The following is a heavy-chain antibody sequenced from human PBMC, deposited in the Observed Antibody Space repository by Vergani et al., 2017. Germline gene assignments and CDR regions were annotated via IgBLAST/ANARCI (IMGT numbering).Heavy chain of an antibody. CDR3: VREGDYSKTYDF. CDR1: GFTFTKYY. CDR2: FHPSGRST. J-gene: IGHJ4*02. V-gene: IGHV1-46*03. Sequence: QVQLVKSGADVRNPGASVKISCRTSGFTFTKYYIHWLRQAPGQGLEWMAIFHPSGRSTNYARKFQGRVTVTRDTSTNTVYMELKNLRTEDTAVYYCVREGDYSKTYDFWGQGTLVSVSS. D-gene: IGHD4-11*01.